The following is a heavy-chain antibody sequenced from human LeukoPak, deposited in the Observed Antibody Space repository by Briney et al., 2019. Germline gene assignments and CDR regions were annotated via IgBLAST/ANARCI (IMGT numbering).Heavy chain of an antibody. CDR1: GFTFSSYA. Sequence: GGSLRLSCAASGFTFSSYAMSWVRQAPGKGLEWVSAISGSGGSTYYADSVKGRFTISRDDSAKTVYLHLNSLRAGDTAIYYCAKVYCSSPRCFLPFDYWGQGTLVTVSS. D-gene: IGHD2-2*01. V-gene: IGHV3-23*01. CDR2: ISGSGGST. CDR3: AKVYCSSPRCFLPFDY. J-gene: IGHJ4*02.